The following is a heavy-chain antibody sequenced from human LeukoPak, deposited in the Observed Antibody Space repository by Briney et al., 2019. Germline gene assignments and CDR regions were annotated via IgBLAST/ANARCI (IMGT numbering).Heavy chain of an antibody. CDR1: GGSIRSYY. CDR2: IHYSGST. CDR3: AREAREGHVFDI. V-gene: IGHV4-59*01. Sequence: SETLSLTCTVSGGSIRSYYWSWIRQPPGKGLEWIGYIHYSGSTNYNPSLKSRVTISVDTSKNQFSLKLSSVTAADTAVYYCAREAREGHVFDIWGQGAMVTVS. D-gene: IGHD5-24*01. J-gene: IGHJ3*02.